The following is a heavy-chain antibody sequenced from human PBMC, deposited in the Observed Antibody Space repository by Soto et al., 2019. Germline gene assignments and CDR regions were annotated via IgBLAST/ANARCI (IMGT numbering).Heavy chain of an antibody. CDR1: GASISGHY. CDR2: MHYTGST. D-gene: IGHD5-12*01. Sequence: SETLSLTCTVSGASISGHYWGWFRQPPGKRPEWIGYMHYTGSTNYNPSLQSRVAISLDNSKNTLYLQMNSLRAEDTAVYYCARRWLHDYWGQGTLVTVSS. J-gene: IGHJ4*02. CDR3: ARRWLHDY. V-gene: IGHV4-59*11.